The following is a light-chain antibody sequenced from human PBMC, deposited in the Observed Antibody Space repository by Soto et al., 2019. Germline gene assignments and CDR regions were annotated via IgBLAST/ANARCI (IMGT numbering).Light chain of an antibody. CDR2: GAS. CDR3: QQYGSSLFT. V-gene: IGKV3-20*01. J-gene: IGKJ3*01. Sequence: EIVLTQSPGTLSLSPGERATLSCRASQKVSSSYLAWYQQKPGQAPRLLIYGASNRATGIPDRFSGSGSGTDFTHTSSRLESEEFAVYYCQQYGSSLFTFGTETKVDFK. CDR1: QKVSSSY.